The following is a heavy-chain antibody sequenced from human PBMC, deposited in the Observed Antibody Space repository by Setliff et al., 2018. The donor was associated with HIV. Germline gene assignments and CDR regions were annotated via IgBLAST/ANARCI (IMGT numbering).Heavy chain of an antibody. J-gene: IGHJ4*02. CDR3: AYAGRQLRGPYFDF. Sequence: SGPTWEPTQTLTLTCTFSGLSLSTSGVGVGWIRQSPGKALEWLAFIYWNNNEHYSTSLKTRLTVTKDTAKNRVVFTMTNMDPVDTATYYCAYAGRQLRGPYFDFWGQGTPVTVSA. D-gene: IGHD1-1*01. V-gene: IGHV2-5*01. CDR1: GLSLSTSGVG. CDR2: IYWNNNE.